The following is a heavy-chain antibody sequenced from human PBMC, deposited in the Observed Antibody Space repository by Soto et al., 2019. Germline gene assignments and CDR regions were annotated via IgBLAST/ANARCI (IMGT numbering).Heavy chain of an antibody. CDR1: GFSVSSNY. J-gene: IGHJ5*02. CDR2: HYSGGST. V-gene: IGHV3-53*01. Sequence: GGALRLSCAISGFSVSSNYLSWVRQAPGKGLEWVSVHYSGGSTYYADSVQGRFTISRDKSNNTLYLQMRRVRAEDTAVYFCARHRHPRGTVGATSPLDPWGQGTQVTVYS. D-gene: IGHD1-26*01. CDR3: ARHRHPRGTVGATSPLDP.